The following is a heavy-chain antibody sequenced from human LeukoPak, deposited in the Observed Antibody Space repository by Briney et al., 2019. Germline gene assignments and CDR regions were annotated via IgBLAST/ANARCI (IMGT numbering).Heavy chain of an antibody. CDR2: IKQDGSEK. Sequence: PGGSLRLSCAASGFTFSSYWMSWVRQAPGKGLEWVANIKQDGSEKYYVDSVKGRFTISRDNAKNSLYLQMNSLRAEDTAVYYCARGSGDYATSDAEYFQHWGQGTLVTVSS. J-gene: IGHJ1*01. CDR1: GFTFSSYW. D-gene: IGHD4-17*01. CDR3: ARGSGDYATSDAEYFQH. V-gene: IGHV3-7*04.